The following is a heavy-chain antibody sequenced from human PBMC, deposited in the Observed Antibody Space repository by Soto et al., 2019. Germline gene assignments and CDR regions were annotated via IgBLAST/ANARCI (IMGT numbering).Heavy chain of an antibody. D-gene: IGHD3-10*01. Sequence: CSASGFTFSSYSMSWVRRAPGKGLEWVSGFRTGGDDGTTYYADSVKGRFTISRDNSKNTLFLQMNSLRAEDTAIYYCAKKVNSGPGSQYFDYWGQGTLVTVSS. CDR1: GFTFSSYS. V-gene: IGHV3-23*01. J-gene: IGHJ4*02. CDR3: AKKVNSGPGSQYFDY. CDR2: FRTGGDDGTT.